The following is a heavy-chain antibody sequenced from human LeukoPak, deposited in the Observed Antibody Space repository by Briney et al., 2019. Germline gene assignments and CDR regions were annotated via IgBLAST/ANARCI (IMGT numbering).Heavy chain of an antibody. Sequence: SQTLSLTCTVSGGSISSGGYYWSWIRQHPGKGLEWIGYIYYSGSTYYNPSLKSRVTISVDTSKNQFSLKLSSVTAADTAVYYCARVVAGLHHLRYNWNYVWRRGYFDYWGQGTLVTVSS. V-gene: IGHV4-31*03. CDR2: IYYSGST. CDR3: ARVVAGLHHLRYNWNYVWRRGYFDY. D-gene: IGHD1-7*01. CDR1: GGSISSGGYY. J-gene: IGHJ4*02.